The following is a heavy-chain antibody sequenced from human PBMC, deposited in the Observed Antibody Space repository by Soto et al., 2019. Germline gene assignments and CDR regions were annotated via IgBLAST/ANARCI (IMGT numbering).Heavy chain of an antibody. V-gene: IGHV3-23*01. Sequence: GGGLRLSGAASGFTLSSYAMSWISQAPGKGLEWVSAIRGSGGSTYYADSVKGRFTISRDNSKNTLYLQMNSLRAEDTAVYYCAKIPAALIVVVITAEYWGQGPLVTVSS. CDR1: GFTLSSYA. CDR2: IRGSGGST. CDR3: AKIPAALIVVVITAEY. J-gene: IGHJ4*02. D-gene: IGHD3-22*01.